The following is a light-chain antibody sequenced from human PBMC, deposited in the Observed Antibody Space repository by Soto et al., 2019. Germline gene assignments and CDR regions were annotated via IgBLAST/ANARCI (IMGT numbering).Light chain of an antibody. J-gene: IGKJ3*01. CDR3: HRYGCSLFT. CDR1: QSVSSNY. CDR2: GAS. Sequence: EIVLTQSPGTLSLSPGERATLSCRASQSVSSNYLAWYQQKPGQAPRLLIYGASSRATGVRDSFSGSGSGKYFTLTISRLGPEDFAVYFCHRYGCSLFTFVIGTKVDIK. V-gene: IGKV3-20*01.